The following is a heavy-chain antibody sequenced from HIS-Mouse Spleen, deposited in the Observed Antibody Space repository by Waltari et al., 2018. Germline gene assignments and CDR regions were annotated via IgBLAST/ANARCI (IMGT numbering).Heavy chain of an antibody. CDR2: IYYSGST. CDR1: GGSISSSSYY. CDR3: ARHYYYGSGSYYFDY. Sequence: QLQLQESGPGLVKPSETLSLTCTVSGGSISSSSYYWGCIRQPPGKGLEWIGSIYYSGSTYYNPSLKSRVTISVDTSKNQFSLKLSSVTAADTAVYYCARHYYYGSGSYYFDYWGQGTLVTVSS. V-gene: IGHV4-39*07. D-gene: IGHD3-10*01. J-gene: IGHJ4*02.